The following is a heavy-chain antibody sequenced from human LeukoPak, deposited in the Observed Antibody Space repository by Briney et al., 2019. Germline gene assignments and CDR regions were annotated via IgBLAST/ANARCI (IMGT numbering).Heavy chain of an antibody. V-gene: IGHV1-18*01. J-gene: IGHJ4*02. CDR1: GYTFTSYG. CDR2: ISAYNGNT. D-gene: IGHD3-22*01. CDR3: ARDDYYDSSGYFDY. Sequence: ASVKVSCKASGYTFTSYGISWVRQAPGQGLEWMGWISAYNGNTNYAQKLQGRVTMTTDTSTSTAYMELRSLRSDDTAVYYCARDDYYDSSGYFDYWGQGTLVTVSS.